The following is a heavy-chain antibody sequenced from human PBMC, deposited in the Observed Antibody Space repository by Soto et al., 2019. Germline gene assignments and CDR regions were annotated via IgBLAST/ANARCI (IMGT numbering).Heavy chain of an antibody. CDR2: ISGSGGST. CDR1: GFTFSSYG. D-gene: IGHD2-2*01. CDR3: AKAGYCSSATCATRYYYMDV. Sequence: GGSLRLSCAASGFTFSSYGMGWVRQAPGKGLEWVSAISGSGGSTYYADSVKGRFTISRDNSKNTLYLQMNSLRAEDTAVYYCAKAGYCSSATCATRYYYMDVWGKGTTVTVSS. V-gene: IGHV3-23*01. J-gene: IGHJ6*03.